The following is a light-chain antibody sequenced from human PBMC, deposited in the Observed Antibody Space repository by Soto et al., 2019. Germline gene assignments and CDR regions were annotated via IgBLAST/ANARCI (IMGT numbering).Light chain of an antibody. CDR1: SSDVGGYKY. V-gene: IGLV2-14*01. J-gene: IGLJ1*01. Sequence: QSVLTQPASVSGSPGQSITISCTGTSSDVGGYKYVSWYQQHPGKAPKLMIYDVSNWPSGVSDRFSGSKSGNTASLTISGLQSEDEADYYCDSYTSSSSYVFGTGTKLTVL. CDR3: DSYTSSSSYV. CDR2: DVS.